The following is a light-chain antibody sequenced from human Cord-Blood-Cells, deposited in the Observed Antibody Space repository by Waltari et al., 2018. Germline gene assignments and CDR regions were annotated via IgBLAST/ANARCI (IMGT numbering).Light chain of an antibody. CDR2: AAS. CDR3: QQSYSTPYT. V-gene: IGKV1-39*01. J-gene: IGKJ2*01. Sequence: DVLLTQFRSCLCASLEDRVALTCRASQSISSYLNWYQQKPGKAPKLLIYAASSLQSGVPSRFSGSGSGTDFTLTISSLQPEDFATYYCQQSYSTPYTFGQGTKLEIK. CDR1: QSISSY.